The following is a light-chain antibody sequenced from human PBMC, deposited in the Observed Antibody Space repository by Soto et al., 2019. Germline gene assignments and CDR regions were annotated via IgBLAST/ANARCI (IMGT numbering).Light chain of an antibody. CDR3: CSYAVSRAHVV. CDR2: EGS. V-gene: IGLV2-23*01. J-gene: IGLJ2*01. Sequence: QSALTQPASVSGSPGQSITISCTGTSSDVGSYNLVSWYQQHPGKAPKLMIYEGSKRPSGVSNRFSGSKSGNTASLTISGLQAEDEADYYCCSYAVSRAHVVFGGGTKLTVL. CDR1: SSDVGSYNL.